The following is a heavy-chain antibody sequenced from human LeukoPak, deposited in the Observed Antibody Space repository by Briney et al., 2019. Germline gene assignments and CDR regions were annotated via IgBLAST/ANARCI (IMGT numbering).Heavy chain of an antibody. CDR3: GRVGGYSSGYDSFDF. Sequence: TGGSLRLSCVVSTLTFNDPYMDWVRQVPGKGLEWLGRIRSKADRYTTEYAASVNGRFTISRDDSKNSLYLQMNSMKIEDTALYYCGRVGGYSSGYDSFDFWGRGTMVTVSS. D-gene: IGHD5-18*01. V-gene: IGHV3-72*01. J-gene: IGHJ3*01. CDR1: TLTFNDPY. CDR2: IRSKADRYTT.